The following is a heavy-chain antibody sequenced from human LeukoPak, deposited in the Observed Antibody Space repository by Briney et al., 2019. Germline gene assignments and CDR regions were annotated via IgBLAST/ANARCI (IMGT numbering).Heavy chain of an antibody. CDR1: GYNFTNYY. J-gene: IGHJ4*02. CDR3: ARGPSTTLTAGYFDY. CDR2: INPSGGTT. D-gene: IGHD2-21*02. Sequence: ASVKVSCKASGYNFTNYYVHWVRQAPGQGLEWMGIINPSGGTTSYAKKFQGRVTMTRDTSTSTLYMELSSLRSEDTAVYYCARGPSTTLTAGYFDYWGQGTLVTVSS. V-gene: IGHV1-46*01.